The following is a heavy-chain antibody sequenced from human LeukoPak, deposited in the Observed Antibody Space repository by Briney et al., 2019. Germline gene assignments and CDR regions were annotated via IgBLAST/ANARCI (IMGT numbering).Heavy chain of an antibody. Sequence: SETLSLTCAVYGGSFSDYWWTWIRQPPGKGLEWIGEINHSGSTNYNPSLKSRVTISVDTSKNQFSLKLSSVTAADTAVYYCARGGYYYDSSGYYYGVYYYYYMDVWGKGTTVTVSS. CDR3: ARGGYYYDSSGYYYGVYYYYYMDV. CDR2: INHSGST. D-gene: IGHD3-22*01. V-gene: IGHV4-34*01. J-gene: IGHJ6*03. CDR1: GGSFSDYW.